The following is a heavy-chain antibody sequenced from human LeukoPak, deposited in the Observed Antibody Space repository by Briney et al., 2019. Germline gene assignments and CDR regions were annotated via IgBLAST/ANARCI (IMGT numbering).Heavy chain of an antibody. CDR3: AKDIGRRGSLYDSSGYYGPGGRDYFDY. CDR2: IYSGGST. V-gene: IGHV3-53*05. Sequence: PGGSLRLSCAASGFTVSSNYMSWVRQAPGKGLEWVSVIYSGGSTYYADSVKGRFTISRDNSKNTLYLQMNSLRAEDTALYYCAKDIGRRGSLYDSSGYYGPGGRDYFDYWGQGTLVTVSS. D-gene: IGHD3-22*01. CDR1: GFTVSSNY. J-gene: IGHJ4*02.